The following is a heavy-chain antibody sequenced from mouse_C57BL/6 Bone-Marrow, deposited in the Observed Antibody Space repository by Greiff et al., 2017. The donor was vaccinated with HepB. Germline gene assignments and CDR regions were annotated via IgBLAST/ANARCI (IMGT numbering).Heavy chain of an antibody. V-gene: IGHV1-54*01. CDR2: INPGSGGT. CDR1: GYAFTNYL. Sequence: QVQLQQSGAELVRPGTSVKVSCKASGYAFTNYLIEWVKQRPGQGLEWIGVINPGSGGTNYNEKFKGKATLTADKSSSTAYMQLSSLTSEDSAVYFCARCPAMDYWGQGTSVTVSS. CDR3: ARCPAMDY. J-gene: IGHJ4*01.